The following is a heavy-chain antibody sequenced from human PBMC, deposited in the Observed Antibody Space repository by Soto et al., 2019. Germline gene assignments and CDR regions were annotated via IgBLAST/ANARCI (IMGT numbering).Heavy chain of an antibody. V-gene: IGHV3-30-3*01. D-gene: IGHD3-3*01. Sequence: QVQLVESGGGVVQPGRSLRLSCAASGFTFSSYAMHWVGQAPGKGLEWVAVISYDGSNKYYADSVKGRFTISRDNSKNTLYLQMNSLRAEDTAVYYCARDMYYDFWSGYYSPLDYYYYGMDVWGQGTTVTVSS. J-gene: IGHJ6*02. CDR1: GFTFSSYA. CDR2: ISYDGSNK. CDR3: ARDMYYDFWSGYYSPLDYYYYGMDV.